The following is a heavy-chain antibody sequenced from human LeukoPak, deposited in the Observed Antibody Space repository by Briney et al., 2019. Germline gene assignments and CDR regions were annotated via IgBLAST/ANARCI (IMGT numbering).Heavy chain of an antibody. CDR2: INPNSGGT. CDR3: ARSTMVRGVRGARPYGD. CDR1: GYTFTGYY. V-gene: IGHV1-2*02. J-gene: IGHJ4*02. Sequence: ASVKVSCKASGYTFTGYYMHWVRQAPGQGLEWMGWINPNSGGTNYAQKFQGRATMTRDTSISTAYMELSRLRSDDTAVYYCARSTMVRGVRGARPYGDWGQGTLVTVSS. D-gene: IGHD3-10*01.